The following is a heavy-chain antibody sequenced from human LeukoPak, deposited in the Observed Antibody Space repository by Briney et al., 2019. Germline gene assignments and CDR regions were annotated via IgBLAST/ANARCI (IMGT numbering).Heavy chain of an antibody. CDR2: VSGSGGRM. J-gene: IGHJ4*02. CDR3: AKAAAAPGFDF. CDR1: GFPSRSYV. V-gene: IGHV3-23*01. Sequence: GGSLRLSCAVSGFPSRSYVLNWVRQAPGKGLEWVATVSGSGGRMYHADSVKGRFTISRDKSKNTIYLQMNSLRAEDTALYYCAKAAAAPGFDFWGQGTLVTVSS. D-gene: IGHD6-13*01.